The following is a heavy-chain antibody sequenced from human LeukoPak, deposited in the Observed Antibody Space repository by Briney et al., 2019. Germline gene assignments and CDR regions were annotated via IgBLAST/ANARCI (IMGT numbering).Heavy chain of an antibody. V-gene: IGHV3-30-3*01. CDR3: AGDVSWSGYKNWFDP. D-gene: IGHD3-3*01. CDR1: GFTFSSYA. Sequence: PGRSLRLSCAASGFTFSSYAMHWVRQAPGKGLEWVAVISYDGSNKYYADSVKGRFTISRDNSKNTLYLQMNSLRAEDTAVYYCAGDVSWSGYKNWFDPWGQGTLVTVSS. J-gene: IGHJ5*02. CDR2: ISYDGSNK.